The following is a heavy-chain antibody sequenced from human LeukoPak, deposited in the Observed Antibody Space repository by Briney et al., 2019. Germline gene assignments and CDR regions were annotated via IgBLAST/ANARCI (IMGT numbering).Heavy chain of an antibody. Sequence: PSETLSLTCTVSGGSISNSYYWGWIRQSPGQGLEWIGSIYSSGSPHNNPSLKSRVTISIDTAKNQLPLKMSSVTAADTALYYCASNEWSGYYFDYWGQGTLVTVSS. CDR3: ASNEWSGYYFDY. J-gene: IGHJ4*02. CDR2: IYSSGSP. CDR1: GGSISNSYY. V-gene: IGHV4-39*01. D-gene: IGHD3-3*01.